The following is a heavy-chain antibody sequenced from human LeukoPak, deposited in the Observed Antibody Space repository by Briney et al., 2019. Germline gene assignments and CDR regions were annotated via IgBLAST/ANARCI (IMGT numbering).Heavy chain of an antibody. CDR2: IIPIFGTA. CDR1: GGTFSSYA. Sequence: GASVKVSCKASGGTFSSYAISWVRQAPGQGLEWMGGIIPIFGTANYAQKFQGRVTITADKSTSTAYMELSSLRSEDTAVYFCARVGRIVGAFDYWGQGALVTVSS. J-gene: IGHJ4*02. D-gene: IGHD1-26*01. V-gene: IGHV1-69*06. CDR3: ARVGRIVGAFDY.